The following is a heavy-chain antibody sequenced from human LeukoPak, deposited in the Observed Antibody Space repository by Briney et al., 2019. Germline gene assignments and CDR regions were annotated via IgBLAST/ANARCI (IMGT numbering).Heavy chain of an antibody. D-gene: IGHD3-10*01. CDR1: GFTFSSYA. Sequence: GGSLRLSCAASGFTFSSYAMSWVRQAPGKGLEWVSAISGSGGSTYYADSVKGRFTISRDNSKNTLYLQMNSLRAEDTAVYYCAKGRREYYYGSGSYYWGQETLVTVSS. V-gene: IGHV3-23*01. CDR2: ISGSGGST. CDR3: AKGRREYYYGSGSYY. J-gene: IGHJ4*02.